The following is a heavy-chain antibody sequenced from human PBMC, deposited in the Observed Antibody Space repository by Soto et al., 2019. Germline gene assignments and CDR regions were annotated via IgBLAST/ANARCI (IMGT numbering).Heavy chain of an antibody. Sequence: QLQLQESGPGLVKPSETLSLTCTVSGGSISSSLYYWGWIRQPPGKGLEWIGSFYYSGSTDYNPSLKSRVSISVDTSKNQFSLRLSYVTAADTALYFCARHHRPPSYFFDYWGPGTLVTVSS. CDR2: FYYSGST. J-gene: IGHJ4*02. CDR3: ARHHRPPSYFFDY. V-gene: IGHV4-39*01. CDR1: GGSISSSLYY.